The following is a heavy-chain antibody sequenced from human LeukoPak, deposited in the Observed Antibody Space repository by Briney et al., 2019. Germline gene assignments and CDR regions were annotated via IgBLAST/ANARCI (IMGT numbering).Heavy chain of an antibody. V-gene: IGHV4-59*01. Sequence: SETLSLTRTVSGGSISIYYWSWIRQPPGKGLEWIGYIYYSGSTNYNPSLKSRVTISVDTSKNQFSLKLSSVTAADTAVYYCAREVSSSWYVYWFDPWGQGTLVTVSS. D-gene: IGHD6-13*01. CDR3: AREVSSSWYVYWFDP. J-gene: IGHJ5*02. CDR1: GGSISIYY. CDR2: IYYSGST.